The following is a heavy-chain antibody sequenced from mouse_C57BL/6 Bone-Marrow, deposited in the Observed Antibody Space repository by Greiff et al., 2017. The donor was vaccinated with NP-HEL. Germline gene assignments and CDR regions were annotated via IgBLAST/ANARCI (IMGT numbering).Heavy chain of an antibody. CDR2: IYPGNSDT. Sequence: VQLQQSGTVLARPGASVKMSCKTSGYTFTSYWMHWVKQRPGQGLEWIGAIYPGNSDTSYNQKFKGKAKLTAVTSASTAYMELSSLTTEDSAVYYCTITTAVAGGAMDYWGQGTSVTVSA. D-gene: IGHD1-1*01. V-gene: IGHV1-5*01. CDR1: GYTFTSYW. CDR3: TITTAVAGGAMDY. J-gene: IGHJ4*01.